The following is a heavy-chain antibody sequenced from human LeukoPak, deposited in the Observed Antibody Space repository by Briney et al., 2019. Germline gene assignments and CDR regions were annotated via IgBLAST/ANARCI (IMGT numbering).Heavy chain of an antibody. Sequence: GGSLRLSCSTSGFTFGDYALSWVRQAPGKGLEWVGFIQAKAYGGATKYAASVNGRYSISRDDSQSIANLQMNDLKTEDTAVYYCTRAPHPRCSSSGCYLDYWGQGTLVTVSS. CDR3: TRAPHPRCSSSGCYLDY. J-gene: IGHJ4*02. D-gene: IGHD2-2*01. V-gene: IGHV3-49*04. CDR2: IQAKAYGGAT. CDR1: GFTFGDYA.